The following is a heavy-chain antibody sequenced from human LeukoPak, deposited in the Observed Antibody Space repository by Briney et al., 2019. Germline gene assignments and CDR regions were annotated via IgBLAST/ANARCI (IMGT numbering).Heavy chain of an antibody. CDR3: ARGGRSSWGIGNYYYYYMDV. D-gene: IGHD6-13*01. CDR1: GGTFSSYA. V-gene: IGHV1-69*06. J-gene: IGHJ6*03. Sequence: GASVKVSCKASGGTFSSYAISWVRQAPGQGLEWMGGIIPIFGTANYAQKFQGRVTITADKSTSTAYMELSGLRSEDTAVYYCARGGRSSWGIGNYYYYYMDVWGKGTTVTVSS. CDR2: IIPIFGTA.